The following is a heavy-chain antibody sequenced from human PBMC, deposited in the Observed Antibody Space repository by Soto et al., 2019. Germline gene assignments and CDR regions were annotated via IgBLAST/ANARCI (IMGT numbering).Heavy chain of an antibody. D-gene: IGHD3-22*01. CDR1: GYSFTSYG. CDR2: ISGHNGNT. V-gene: IGHV1-18*04. J-gene: IGHJ4*02. Sequence: QVQLVQSGAEVKKPGASVKVSCKASGYSFTSYGISWVRQGPGQGPEWMGWISGHNGNTNHPQSLQGRVTMTTDTSRNTAYMELRSLRSDDTAVYYCARHRFNYYDDTVYYYFDYWGQGTLVTVSS. CDR3: ARHRFNYYDDTVYYYFDY.